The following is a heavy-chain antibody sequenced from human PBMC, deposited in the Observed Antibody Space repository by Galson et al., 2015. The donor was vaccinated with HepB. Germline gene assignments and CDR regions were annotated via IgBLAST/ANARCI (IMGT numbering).Heavy chain of an antibody. Sequence: PALVKPTQTLTLTCTFSGSSLSTSGMCVSWIRQPPGKALEWLALIDWDDDKYYSTSLKTRLTISKDTSKNQVVLTVTNMDPVDTATYYCARTIAAAGTYFFDNWGQGTLVTVSS. CDR3: ARTIAAAGTYFFDN. J-gene: IGHJ4*02. CDR2: IDWDDDK. V-gene: IGHV2-70*01. CDR1: GSSLSTSGMC. D-gene: IGHD6-13*01.